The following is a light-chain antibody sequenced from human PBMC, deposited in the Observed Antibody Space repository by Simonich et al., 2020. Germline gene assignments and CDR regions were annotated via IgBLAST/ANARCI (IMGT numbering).Light chain of an antibody. Sequence: EIVMTQSPATLSVSPGESATLSCRASQSVSSNLAWYQQKPGQAPRLLIYGASTRATGIPARFRGSGSGTEFTLTISSMQSEDFAVYYCQQYNNWPLYTFGQGTKLEIK. CDR1: QSVSSN. CDR2: GAS. V-gene: IGKV3-15*01. CDR3: QQYNNWPLYT. J-gene: IGKJ2*01.